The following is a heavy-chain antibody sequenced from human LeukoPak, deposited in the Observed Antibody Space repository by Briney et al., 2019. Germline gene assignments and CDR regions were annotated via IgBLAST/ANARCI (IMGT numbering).Heavy chain of an antibody. CDR2: ISSDGSIT. D-gene: IGHD3-10*01. V-gene: IGHV3-74*01. Sequence: GGSLRLSCAASGFTFSTYWMHWVRQAPGKGLVWVSRISSDGSITGYADSVKGRFTISRDNAKNTLYLQMNSLRTEDTAVYYCARHLNYYLDYWGQGTLVTVSS. CDR1: GFTFSTYW. J-gene: IGHJ4*02. CDR3: ARHLNYYLDY.